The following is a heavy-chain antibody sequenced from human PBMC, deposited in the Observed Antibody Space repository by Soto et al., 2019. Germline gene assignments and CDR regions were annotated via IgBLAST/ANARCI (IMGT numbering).Heavy chain of an antibody. CDR1: GFTFSSYS. CDR2: ISSSSSYI. Sequence: GGSLRLSCAASGFTFSSYSMNWVRQAPGKGLEWVSSISSSSSYIYYADSVKGRFTISRDNAKNSLYLQMNSLRAEDTAVYYCARDLRMTSWLQEDFDYWGQGTLVTVSS. V-gene: IGHV3-21*01. D-gene: IGHD5-12*01. J-gene: IGHJ4*02. CDR3: ARDLRMTSWLQEDFDY.